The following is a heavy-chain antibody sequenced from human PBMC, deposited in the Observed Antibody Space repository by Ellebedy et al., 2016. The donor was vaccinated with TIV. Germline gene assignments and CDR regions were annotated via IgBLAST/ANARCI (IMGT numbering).Heavy chain of an antibody. Sequence: GESLKISCAASGFTFSSYAMHWVRQAPGKGLEYVSAISSNGGSTYYANSVKGRFTISRDNSKNTLYLQMGSLRAEDMAVYYCARDHLWSYDYWGQGTLVTVSS. CDR3: ARDHLWSYDY. D-gene: IGHD1-26*01. V-gene: IGHV3-64*01. J-gene: IGHJ4*02. CDR2: ISSNGGST. CDR1: GFTFSSYA.